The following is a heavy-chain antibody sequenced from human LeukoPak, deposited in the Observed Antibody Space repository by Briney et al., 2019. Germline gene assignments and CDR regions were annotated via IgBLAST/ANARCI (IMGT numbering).Heavy chain of an antibody. D-gene: IGHD3-22*01. V-gene: IGHV3-7*01. J-gene: IGHJ3*02. CDR1: GFSFSNYW. CDR2: AKQDGSET. Sequence: PGGSLRLSCTASGFSFSNYWKSWVRQAPGKGLEWVGHAKQDGSETYYVDSVKGRFTVSRDNVKNSLFLQMNSLRVEDTAMYYCARDLPSSGYWYRDAFDIWGQGTMVTVSS. CDR3: ARDLPSSGYWYRDAFDI.